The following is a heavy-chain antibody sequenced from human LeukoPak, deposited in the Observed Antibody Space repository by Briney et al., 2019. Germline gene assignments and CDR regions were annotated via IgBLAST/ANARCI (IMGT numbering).Heavy chain of an antibody. D-gene: IGHD3-3*01. CDR3: ARHTWRHYFDY. Sequence: SETLSLTCAVYGGSFSGYYWSWIRQPPGKGLEWIGEINHSGSTNYNPSLKSRVTISVDTSKNQFSLKLSSVTAADTAVYYCARHTWRHYFDYWGQGTLVTVSS. CDR1: GGSFSGYY. CDR2: INHSGST. J-gene: IGHJ4*02. V-gene: IGHV4-34*01.